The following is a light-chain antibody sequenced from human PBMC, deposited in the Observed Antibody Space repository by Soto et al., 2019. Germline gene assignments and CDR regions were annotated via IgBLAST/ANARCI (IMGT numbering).Light chain of an antibody. J-gene: IGKJ1*01. Sequence: DIQMTQSPSTLSASVGDRVTITCRASQSISSWLAWYQQKPGKAPQLLIHKASSLESGVPSRFSGSGSGTEFTLTISSLQPDDLPTYYCQQYNSYPRSVGQGNKVEIK. CDR1: QSISSW. CDR3: QQYNSYPRS. CDR2: KAS. V-gene: IGKV1-5*03.